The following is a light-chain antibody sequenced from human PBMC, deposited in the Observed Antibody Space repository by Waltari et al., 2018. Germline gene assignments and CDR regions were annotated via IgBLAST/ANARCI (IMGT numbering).Light chain of an antibody. CDR1: QSVSRT. CDR2: GAS. V-gene: IGKV3-20*01. Sequence: EIVLTQSPGTLSLSPGERATLSCRASQSVSRTLAWYQQKPGQAPRLLIYGASTRATGIPERFSGGGSGTDFSLTISRLEPEDFAVDYCQHYVRLPVTFGQGTKVEIK. CDR3: QHYVRLPVT. J-gene: IGKJ1*01.